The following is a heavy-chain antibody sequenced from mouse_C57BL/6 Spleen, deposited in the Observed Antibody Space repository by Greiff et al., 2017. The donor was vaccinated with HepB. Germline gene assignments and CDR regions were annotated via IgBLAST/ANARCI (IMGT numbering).Heavy chain of an antibody. CDR2: IYPGGGYT. CDR3: ARWNELRAMDY. CDR1: GYTFTNYW. V-gene: IGHV1-63*01. D-gene: IGHD1-1*01. J-gene: IGHJ4*01. Sequence: QVHVKQSGAELVRPGTSVKMSCKASGYTFTNYWIGWAKQRPGHGLEWIGDIYPGGGYTNYNEKFKGKATLTADKSSSTAYMQFSSLTSEDSAIYYCARWNELRAMDYWGQGTPVTVPS.